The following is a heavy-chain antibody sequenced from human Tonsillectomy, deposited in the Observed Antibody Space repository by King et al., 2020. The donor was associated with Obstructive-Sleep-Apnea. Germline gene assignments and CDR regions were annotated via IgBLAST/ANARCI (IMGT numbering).Heavy chain of an antibody. CDR2: ISYDGSYK. Sequence: VQLVESGGGVVQPGRSLRLSCEASAFTFSSYTMHWVRQAPGKGLEWVAVISYDGSYKYYADSVKGRFSISRDNSKNTLYLQMNSLTTEDTAVYFCARDQMRFCANGVCYPVAFAIWGQRTMVTVSS. CDR1: AFTFSSYT. J-gene: IGHJ3*02. CDR3: ARDQMRFCANGVCYPVAFAI. D-gene: IGHD2-8*01. V-gene: IGHV3-30*04.